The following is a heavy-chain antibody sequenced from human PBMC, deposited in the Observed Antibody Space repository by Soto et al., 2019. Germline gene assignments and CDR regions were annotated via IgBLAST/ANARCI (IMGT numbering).Heavy chain of an antibody. CDR3: AAGVTTFHY. Sequence: ASVKVSCKVSGNTLSGLPMHWVRQAPGKGLEWIGSLDYEEVERNFAHRFQGRVTMTEDTSTDTAYMDLGSLKSEDTAVYYCAAGVTTFHYWGQGALVT. V-gene: IGHV1-24*01. CDR2: LDYEEVER. CDR1: GNTLSGLP. J-gene: IGHJ4*02. D-gene: IGHD4-17*01.